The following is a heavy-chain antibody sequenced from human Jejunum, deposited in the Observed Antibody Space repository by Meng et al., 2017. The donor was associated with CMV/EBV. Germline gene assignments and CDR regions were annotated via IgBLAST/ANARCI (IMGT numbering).Heavy chain of an antibody. J-gene: IGHJ4*02. V-gene: IGHV3-7*01. CDR1: GLTFRRYW. CDR2: INQDGSEK. CDR3: ANTVVAGFGGVDY. Sequence: YGLTFRRYWMSWVRQTPGKGLEWVANINQDGSEKYYVDSVKGRFTISRDNAKNSLYLQMNSLGAEDSALYYCANTVVAGFGGVDYWGQGTLVTVSS. D-gene: IGHD6-19*01.